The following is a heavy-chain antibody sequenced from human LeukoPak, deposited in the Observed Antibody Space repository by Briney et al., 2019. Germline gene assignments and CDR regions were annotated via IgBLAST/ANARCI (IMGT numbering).Heavy chain of an antibody. V-gene: IGHV4-61*02. CDR1: GGSISSGSYY. CDR2: IYTSGST. CDR3: AREGGSYSLDP. J-gene: IGHJ5*02. Sequence: SETLSLTCTVSGGSISSGSYYWSWIRQPAGKGLEWIGRIYTSGSTNYNPSLKSRVTISVDTSKNQFSLKLSSVTAADTAVYYCAREGGSYSLDPWGQGTLVTVSS. D-gene: IGHD1-26*01.